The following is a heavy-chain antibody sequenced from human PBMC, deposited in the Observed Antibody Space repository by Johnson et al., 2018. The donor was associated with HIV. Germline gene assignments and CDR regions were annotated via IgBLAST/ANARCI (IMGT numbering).Heavy chain of an antibody. D-gene: IGHD3-22*01. V-gene: IGHV3-9*01. CDR3: AKDTGAYYDTFLAFDI. CDR1: GFAFHDYD. Sequence: VQLVESGGGLVQPGRSLRLSCAASGFAFHDYDIHWVRQAPGKGLEWVSGISLNSGSIGYADSVKGRFTISRDNAKNSLYLQMNSLRAEDTALYYCAKDTGAYYDTFLAFDIWGQGTMVTVSS. CDR2: ISLNSGSI. J-gene: IGHJ3*02.